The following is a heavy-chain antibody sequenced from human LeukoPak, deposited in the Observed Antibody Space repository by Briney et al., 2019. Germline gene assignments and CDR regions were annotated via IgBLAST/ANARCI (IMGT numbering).Heavy chain of an antibody. Sequence: GGSLRLSCAASGFTFSSYEMNWVRQAPGKGLEWVSYISSSGSTIYYADSVKGRFTISRDNSKNTLYLQMNSLRAEDTAVYYCARAFTLSDYYDSSGFFDYWGQGTLVTVSS. CDR1: GFTFSSYE. D-gene: IGHD3-22*01. V-gene: IGHV3-48*03. CDR2: ISSSGSTI. CDR3: ARAFTLSDYYDSSGFFDY. J-gene: IGHJ4*02.